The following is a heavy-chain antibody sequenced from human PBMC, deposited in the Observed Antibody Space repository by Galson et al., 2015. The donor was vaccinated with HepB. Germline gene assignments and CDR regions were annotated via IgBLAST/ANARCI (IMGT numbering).Heavy chain of an antibody. CDR2: VSHDGINQ. V-gene: IGHV3-30*04. CDR1: AFNFNDHA. Sequence: SLGHACLALAFNFNDHALHWVGKAPGEGLEWVAVVSHDGINQDYADSVKGRFTISRDNSKNTLFLQMNTLRPEDTAVYYCARRIQSTAWYLGLGVFDMWGQGTMVTVSS. CDR3: ARRIQSTAWYLGLGVFDM. D-gene: IGHD6-13*01. J-gene: IGHJ3*02.